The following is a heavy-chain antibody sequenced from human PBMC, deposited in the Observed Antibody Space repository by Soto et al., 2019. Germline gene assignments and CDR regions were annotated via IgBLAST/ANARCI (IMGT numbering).Heavy chain of an antibody. CDR3: ARALSADYYDSSGYYPFDY. D-gene: IGHD3-22*01. CDR2: IYYSGST. CDR1: GGSISSGDYY. Sequence: QVQLQESGPGLVKPSQTLSLTCTVSGGSISSGDYYWSWIRQPPGKGLEWIGYIYYSGSTYYNPSLKSRVTISVDTSKNQFSLKLSSVTAADTAVYYCARALSADYYDSSGYYPFDYWGQGTLVTVSS. J-gene: IGHJ4*02. V-gene: IGHV4-30-4*01.